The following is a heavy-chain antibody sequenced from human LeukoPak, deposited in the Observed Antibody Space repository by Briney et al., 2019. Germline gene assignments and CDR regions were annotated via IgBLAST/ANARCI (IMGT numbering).Heavy chain of an antibody. D-gene: IGHD3-22*01. J-gene: IGHJ4*02. CDR3: ARDNYDSSGYYFD. CDR2: ISSSGSTM. CDR1: GFTFSSYS. Sequence: PGGSLRLSCAASGFTFSSYSMNWVRQAPGKGLEWASYISSSGSTMYYADSVKGRFTISRDNAKNSLYLQMNSLRAEDTAVYYCARDNYDSSGYYFDWGQGTLVTVSS. V-gene: IGHV3-48*04.